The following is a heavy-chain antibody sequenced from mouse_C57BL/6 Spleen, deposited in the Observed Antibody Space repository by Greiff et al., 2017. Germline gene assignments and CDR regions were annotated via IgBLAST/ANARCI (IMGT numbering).Heavy chain of an antibody. CDR1: GYTFTDYE. CDR2: IAPETGGT. D-gene: IGHD1-1*01. V-gene: IGHV1-15*01. Sequence: QVQLQQSGAELVRPGASVTLSCKASGYTFTDYEMHWVKQTPVHGLEWIGAIAPETGGTAYNQKFKGQAILTADKSSSTAYMQLRSLTSEDSAVXYWTSLGYYGRSRALADWGQGTLVTVSA. J-gene: IGHJ3*01. CDR3: TSLGYYGRSRALAD.